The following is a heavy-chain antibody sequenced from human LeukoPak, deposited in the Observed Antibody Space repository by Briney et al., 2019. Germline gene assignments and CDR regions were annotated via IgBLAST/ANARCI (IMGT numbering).Heavy chain of an antibody. Sequence: PGGSLRLSCAASGFTFSNYWMYWVRQAPGTGLEWVSRINSDGRSTRYADSVKGRFAISRNNAKNTLYLQMNSLRAEDTAVYYCARDASGDRGDLVDYWGQGTLVTVSS. J-gene: IGHJ4*02. CDR2: INSDGRST. CDR1: GFTFSNYW. V-gene: IGHV3-74*01. D-gene: IGHD5-12*01. CDR3: ARDASGDRGDLVDY.